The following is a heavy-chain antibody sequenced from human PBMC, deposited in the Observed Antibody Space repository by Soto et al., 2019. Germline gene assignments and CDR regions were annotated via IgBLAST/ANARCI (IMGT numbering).Heavy chain of an antibody. CDR1: GFTFTNAW. CDR3: TTAGGELSLKF. J-gene: IGHJ1*01. CDR2: VKSKTDGGTA. V-gene: IGHV3-15*01. Sequence: VGSLRLSCAASGFTFTNAWMSWVRQAPGKGLEWVGRVKSKTDGGTAEHGAPVKGRFSISRDDSKNTVYLQTNSLKIEDTAVYYCTTAGGELSLKFWGQGALVTVSS. D-gene: IGHD3-16*02.